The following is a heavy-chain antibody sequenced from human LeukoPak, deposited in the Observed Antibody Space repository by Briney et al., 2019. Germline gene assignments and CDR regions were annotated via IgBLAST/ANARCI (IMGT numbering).Heavy chain of an antibody. CDR2: IYHSGST. CDR1: GGSISSGNW. V-gene: IGHV4-4*02. J-gene: IGHJ4*02. D-gene: IGHD6-6*01. Sequence: PSETLSLTCAVSGGSISSGNWWSWVRQPPGQGLEWIGEIYHSGSTNYNPSLKSRVTISVDKSKNQFSLKLSSVTAADTAVYYCARDRDSSSSYFDYWGQGTLVTVSS. CDR3: ARDRDSSSSYFDY.